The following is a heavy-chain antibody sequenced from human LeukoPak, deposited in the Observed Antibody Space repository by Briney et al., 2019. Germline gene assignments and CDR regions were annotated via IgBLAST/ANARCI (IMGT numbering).Heavy chain of an antibody. CDR1: GFTFSSYA. CDR2: ISGSGGST. CDR3: ASITMVRGAMGV. Sequence: PGGSLRLSCAASGFTFSSYAMSWVRQAPGKGLEWVSAISGSGGSTYYADSVKGRFTISRDNSKNTLYLQMNSLRAEDTAVYYCASITMVRGAMGVWGQGTLVTVSS. J-gene: IGHJ4*02. V-gene: IGHV3-23*01. D-gene: IGHD3-10*01.